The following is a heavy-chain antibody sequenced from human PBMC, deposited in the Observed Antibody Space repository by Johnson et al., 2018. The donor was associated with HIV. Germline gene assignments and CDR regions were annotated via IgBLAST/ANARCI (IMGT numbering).Heavy chain of an antibody. CDR3: ASRSYGYVRHAFDI. V-gene: IGHV3-30*04. Sequence: QVLLVESGGGVVQPGGSMRLSCAASEFIFSSYSMHWVRQAPGKGLEWVAVISYDGHNEYYADSVKGRFTISRDNAKNSLYLQMNRLRAEDTAVYYCASRSYGYVRHAFDIWGQGTMVTVSS. D-gene: IGHD5-18*01. J-gene: IGHJ3*02. CDR2: ISYDGHNE. CDR1: EFIFSSYS.